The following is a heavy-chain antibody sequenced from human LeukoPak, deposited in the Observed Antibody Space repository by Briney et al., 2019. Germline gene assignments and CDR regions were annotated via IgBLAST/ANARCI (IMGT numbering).Heavy chain of an antibody. CDR3: ARALSGSYGDY. D-gene: IGHD1-26*01. J-gene: IGHJ4*02. Sequence: SETLSLTCAVYGGSFSGYYWSWIRQPPGQGLEWIGEINHSGSTNYNPSLKSRVTISVDTSKNQFSLKLSSVTAADTAVYYCARALSGSYGDYWGQGTLVTVSS. CDR2: INHSGST. V-gene: IGHV4-34*01. CDR1: GGSFSGYY.